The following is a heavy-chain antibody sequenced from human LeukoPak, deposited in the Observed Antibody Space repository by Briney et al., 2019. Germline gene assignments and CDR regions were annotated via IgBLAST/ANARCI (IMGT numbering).Heavy chain of an antibody. D-gene: IGHD3-10*01. CDR2: IKQDGSEK. CDR3: ARAYYGSGSYYNYPSYPPYYMDV. Sequence: GGSLRLSCAASGFTFSSYWMSWVRQAPGKGLEWVANIKQDGSEKYYVDSVKGRFTISRDNAKNSLYLQMNSLRAEDTAVYYCARAYYGSGSYYNYPSYPPYYMDVWGKGTTVTVSS. CDR1: GFTFSSYW. J-gene: IGHJ6*03. V-gene: IGHV3-7*01.